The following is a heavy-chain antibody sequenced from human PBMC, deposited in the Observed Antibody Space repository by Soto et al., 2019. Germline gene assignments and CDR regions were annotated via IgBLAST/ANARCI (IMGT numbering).Heavy chain of an antibody. D-gene: IGHD6-13*01. CDR1: GGTFSSYT. CDR3: ARDLPGIAAAG. V-gene: IGHV1-69*08. Sequence: QVQLVQSGAEVKKPGSSVKVSCKASGGTFSSYTISWVRQAPGQGLEWMGRIIPILGIANYAQKFQGRVTITSNKSTSTAYMELSSLRAEDTAVYYCARDLPGIAAAGWGQGTLVTVSS. J-gene: IGHJ4*02. CDR2: IIPILGIA.